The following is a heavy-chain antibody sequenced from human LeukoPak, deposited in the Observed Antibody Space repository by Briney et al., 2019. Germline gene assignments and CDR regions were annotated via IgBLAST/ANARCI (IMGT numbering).Heavy chain of an antibody. CDR3: ARGRIVVVPVEMARYYYMDV. V-gene: IGHV4-59*01. Sequence: SETLSLTCTVSGGSISSYYWSWIRQPPGKGLEWIGYIYYSGSTNYNPSLKSRVTISVDTSKNQFSLKLSSVTAADTAVYYCARGRIVVVPVEMARYYYMDVWGKGTTVTVSS. CDR2: IYYSGST. J-gene: IGHJ6*03. CDR1: GGSISSYY. D-gene: IGHD2-2*01.